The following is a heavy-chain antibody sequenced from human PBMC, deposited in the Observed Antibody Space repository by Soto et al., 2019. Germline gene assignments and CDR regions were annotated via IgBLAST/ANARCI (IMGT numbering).Heavy chain of an antibody. V-gene: IGHV3-30-3*01. CDR2: ISYDGSNK. CDR3: ARGGLPTLSEAYYYGMDV. Sequence: GSVSLTWAASGFTFISYATHWVRQAPDKGLKWVAVISYDGSNKYYADSVKGRFTISRDNSKNTLYLQMNSMRAEDTAVYYCARGGLPTLSEAYYYGMDVWGQGTTVTVSS. J-gene: IGHJ6*02. CDR1: GFTFISYA. D-gene: IGHD3-16*02.